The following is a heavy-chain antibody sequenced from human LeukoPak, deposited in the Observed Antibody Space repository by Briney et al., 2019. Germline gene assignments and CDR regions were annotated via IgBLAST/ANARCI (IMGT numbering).Heavy chain of an antibody. V-gene: IGHV4-34*10. J-gene: IGHJ2*01. CDR3: ARTRQQWLVRGWYFDL. CDR2: INDSGSS. D-gene: IGHD6-19*01. CDR1: GGSFSGYY. Sequence: PSETLSPTCVVYGGSFSGYYWTWIRQPPGKGLEWIGEINDSGSSNYNPSLKSRITMSVDTSKNQFSLKLSSVTAADTAVYYCARTRQQWLVRGWYFDLWGRGTLVTVSS.